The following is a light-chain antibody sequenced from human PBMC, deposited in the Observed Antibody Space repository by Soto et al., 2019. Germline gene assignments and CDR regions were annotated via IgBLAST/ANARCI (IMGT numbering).Light chain of an antibody. CDR2: AAS. CDR1: QSVRSN. Sequence: EIVLTQSPATLSLSPGERATLSCRASQSVRSNLAWYQQKPGQAPRLLIYAASNRATGIPARFSGSGSGTDFTLTITNLEPEDFAVYYCQQRSNWPWTFGQGAKVEIK. J-gene: IGKJ1*01. V-gene: IGKV3-11*01. CDR3: QQRSNWPWT.